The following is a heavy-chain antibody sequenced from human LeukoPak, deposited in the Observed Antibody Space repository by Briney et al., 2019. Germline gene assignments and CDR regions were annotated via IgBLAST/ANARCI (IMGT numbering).Heavy chain of an antibody. CDR1: GGSISSGNYY. CDR2: IYYSGST. CDR3: ARVTVLPEFDY. D-gene: IGHD1-14*01. Sequence: SQTLSLTCTVSGGSISSGNYYWSWIRQPPGKGLEWIGYIYYSGSTYYNPSFKSRVTISVDTSKNQLSLKLSSVTAAVTAVYYCARVTVLPEFDYWGQGTLVTVSS. V-gene: IGHV4-30-4*01. J-gene: IGHJ4*02.